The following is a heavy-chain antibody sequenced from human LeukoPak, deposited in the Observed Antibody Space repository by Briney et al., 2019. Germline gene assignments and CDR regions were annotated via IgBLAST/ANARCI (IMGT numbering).Heavy chain of an antibody. D-gene: IGHD3/OR15-3a*01. CDR2: INHSGST. Sequence: SETLSLTCAVYGGSFSGYYWSWIRQPPGKGLEWIGEINHSGSTNYNPSLKSRVTISVDTSKNQFSLKLSSVTAADTAVYYCAAAMISPADYYYYGMDVWGQGTTVTVSS. CDR1: GGSFSGYY. CDR3: AAAMISPADYYYYGMDV. V-gene: IGHV4-34*01. J-gene: IGHJ6*02.